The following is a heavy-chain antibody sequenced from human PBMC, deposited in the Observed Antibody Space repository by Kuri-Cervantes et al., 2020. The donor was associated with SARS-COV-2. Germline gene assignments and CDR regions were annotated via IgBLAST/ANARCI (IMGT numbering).Heavy chain of an antibody. CDR1: GYTFTTYF. V-gene: IGHV1-46*01. J-gene: IGHJ4*02. CDR3: ARPVGASLRTDV. D-gene: IGHD1-26*01. CDR2: INPSGGNT. Sequence: ASVKVSCKAFGYTFTTYFLYWARQAPGQGLEWMGIINPSGGNTTYAQKFQGRVTMTRDASTSTVYMELSSLGSEDTAVYYCARPVGASLRTDVWGQGTLVTVSS.